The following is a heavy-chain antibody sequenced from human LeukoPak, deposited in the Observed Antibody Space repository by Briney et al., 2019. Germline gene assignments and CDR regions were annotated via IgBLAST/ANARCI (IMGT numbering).Heavy chain of an antibody. CDR2: ISSSGTTI. Sequence: GGSLRLSCAASGFTFSRYEMNWVRQAPGKGLEWVSYISSSGTTIYYADSVKGRFTISRDNAKNSLYLQMNSLRAEDTAVYYCARDVRADLAAAGAFDYWGQGTLVTVSS. CDR1: GFTFSRYE. CDR3: ARDVRADLAAAGAFDY. D-gene: IGHD6-13*01. V-gene: IGHV3-48*03. J-gene: IGHJ4*02.